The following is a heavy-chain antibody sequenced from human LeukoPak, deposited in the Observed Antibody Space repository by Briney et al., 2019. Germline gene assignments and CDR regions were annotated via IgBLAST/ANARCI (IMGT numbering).Heavy chain of an antibody. CDR2: INWNSDSI. D-gene: IGHD5-12*01. Sequence: GGSLSLSCAISGFTFDDYAMHWVRQVPGKGLKWVSGINWNSDSIGYADSVKGRFTTSRDNAKNSLYLQMNSLRAEDTAFYYCAINGGGDSGYGNFDYWGQGTLVTVSS. J-gene: IGHJ4*02. V-gene: IGHV3-9*01. CDR3: AINGGGDSGYGNFDY. CDR1: GFTFDDYA.